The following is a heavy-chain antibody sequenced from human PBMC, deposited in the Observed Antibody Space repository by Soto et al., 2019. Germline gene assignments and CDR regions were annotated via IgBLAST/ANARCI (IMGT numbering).Heavy chain of an antibody. CDR1: GFTFSSYW. CDR2: INSDMSTT. Sequence: GGSLRLSCAASGFTFSSYWMHWVRQAPGKGLVWVSYINSDMSTTYYADSVKGRFTISRDNADNSLYLQMNSLRADDTAVYYCVKGNVKNTAMAPFAYWGQGTLVTVSS. D-gene: IGHD5-18*01. CDR3: VKGNVKNTAMAPFAY. V-gene: IGHV3-48*01. J-gene: IGHJ4*02.